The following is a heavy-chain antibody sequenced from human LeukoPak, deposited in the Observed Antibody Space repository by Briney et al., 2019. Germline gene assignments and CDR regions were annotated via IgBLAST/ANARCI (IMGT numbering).Heavy chain of an antibody. Sequence: TSETLSLTCAVYGGSFSGYYWSWIRQPPGKGLEWIGEINHSGSTNYNPSLKSRVTISVDTSKNQFSLKLSSVTAADTAVYYCARHGIPTYYYYMDVWGKGTTVTVSS. CDR1: GGSFSGYY. D-gene: IGHD5-18*01. CDR2: INHSGST. V-gene: IGHV4-34*01. J-gene: IGHJ6*03. CDR3: ARHGIPTYYYYMDV.